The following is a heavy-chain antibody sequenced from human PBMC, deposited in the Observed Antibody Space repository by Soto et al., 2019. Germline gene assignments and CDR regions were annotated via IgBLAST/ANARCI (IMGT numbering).Heavy chain of an antibody. CDR1: GFTFSSYE. CDR3: ARALNSSGGFDY. D-gene: IGHD6-19*01. CDR2: ISSSGSTI. Sequence: GSLRLSCAASGFTFSSYEMNWVRQAPGKGLEWVSYISSSGSTIYYADSVKGRFTISRDNAKNSLYLQMNSLRAEDTAVYYCARALNSSGGFDYWGQGTLVTVSS. J-gene: IGHJ4*02. V-gene: IGHV3-48*03.